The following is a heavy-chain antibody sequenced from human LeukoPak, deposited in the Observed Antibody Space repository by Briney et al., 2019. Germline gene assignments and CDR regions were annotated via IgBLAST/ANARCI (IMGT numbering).Heavy chain of an antibody. D-gene: IGHD3-22*01. Sequence: PGGSLRLSCAASGFTFSIYWMNWVRQAPGKGLEWVANIKQDGSEKYYVDSVKGRFTISRDNAKNTVYLQMNSLRAEDTAVYYCARVLSGSWDWFDPWGQGTLVTVSS. V-gene: IGHV3-7*01. CDR2: IKQDGSEK. CDR3: ARVLSGSWDWFDP. J-gene: IGHJ5*02. CDR1: GFTFSIYW.